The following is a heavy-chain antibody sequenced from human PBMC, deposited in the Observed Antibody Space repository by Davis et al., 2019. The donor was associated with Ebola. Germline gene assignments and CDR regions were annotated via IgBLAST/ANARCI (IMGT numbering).Heavy chain of an antibody. CDR1: GFTFKSYS. J-gene: IGHJ6*02. Sequence: PGGSLRLSCAASGFTFKSYSMIWVRQAPGKGLEWLSYISGSSTTIYYADSVKGRFTISRDNAKNSLYLQMNSLRDEDTAVYYCARLEPSDILIPYYYYGMDVWGQGTTVTVSS. CDR2: ISGSSTTI. V-gene: IGHV3-48*02. CDR3: ARLEPSDILIPYYYYGMDV. D-gene: IGHD3-9*01.